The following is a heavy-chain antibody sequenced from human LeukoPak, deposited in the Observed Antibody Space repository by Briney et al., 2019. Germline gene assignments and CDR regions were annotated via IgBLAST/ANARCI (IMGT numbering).Heavy chain of an antibody. CDR2: VGTAGDT. D-gene: IGHD3-22*01. CDR1: GFTFSTYN. CDR3: ARRGDSRGYYDAFDI. J-gene: IGHJ3*02. Sequence: PGGSLGLSCTASGFTFSTYNMHWVRQPTGKGLEWVSAVGTAGDTYYPGSVKGRFTISRENAKNSLYLQMNSLRVGDTAVYYCARRGDSRGYYDAFDIWGQGTMVTVSS. V-gene: IGHV3-13*01.